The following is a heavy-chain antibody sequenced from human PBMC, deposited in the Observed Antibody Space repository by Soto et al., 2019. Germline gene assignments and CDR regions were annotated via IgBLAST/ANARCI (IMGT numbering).Heavy chain of an antibody. D-gene: IGHD3-10*01. CDR3: ARDLRGFGESKPYYYYYMDV. Sequence: GGSLRLSCAASGFTFSSYSMNWVRQAPGKGLEWVSYISSSSSTIYYADSVKGRFTISRDNAKNSLYLQMNSLRAEDTAVYYCARDLRGFGESKPYYYYYMDVWGKGTTVTVSS. V-gene: IGHV3-48*01. J-gene: IGHJ6*03. CDR1: GFTFSSYS. CDR2: ISSSSSTI.